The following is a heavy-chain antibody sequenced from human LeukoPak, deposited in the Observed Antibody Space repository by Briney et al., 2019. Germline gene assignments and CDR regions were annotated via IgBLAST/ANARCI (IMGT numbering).Heavy chain of an antibody. CDR3: ARDTIMFRGANWFDP. V-gene: IGHV4-59*12. CDR2: IYYSGST. J-gene: IGHJ5*02. Sequence: PGGSLRLSCAASGFTFSSYAMYWVRQAPGKGLEWIGYIYYSGSTSYNPSLKSRVTISVDTSKNQFSLKLNSVIAADTAVYYCARDTIMFRGANWFDPWGQGTLVTVSS. D-gene: IGHD3-10*01. CDR1: GFTFSSYA.